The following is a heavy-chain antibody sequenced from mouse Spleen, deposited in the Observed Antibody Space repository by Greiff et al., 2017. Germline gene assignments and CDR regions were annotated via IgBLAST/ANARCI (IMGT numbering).Heavy chain of an antibody. CDR2: IYPGDGST. CDR1: GYTFTSYD. J-gene: IGHJ2*01. D-gene: IGHD1-3*01. CDR3: ARGSPYFDY. V-gene: IGHV1S33*01. Sequence: SGPELVKPGALVKISCKASGYTFTSYDINWVKQRPGQGLEWIGWIYPGDGSTKYNEKFKGKATLTADKSSSTAYMQLSSLTSENSAVYFCARGSPYFDYWGQGTTLTVSS.